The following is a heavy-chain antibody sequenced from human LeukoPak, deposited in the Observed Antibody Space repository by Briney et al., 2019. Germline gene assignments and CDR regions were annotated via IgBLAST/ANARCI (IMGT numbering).Heavy chain of an antibody. CDR3: ARDRIVVVPADAFDI. V-gene: IGHV1-18*01. D-gene: IGHD2-2*01. CDR1: GYTFTSYG. J-gene: IGHJ3*02. Sequence: ASVKVSCKASGYTFTSYGISWVRQAPGQRVEWMGWISAYNGNTNYAQKLQGRVTMTTDTSTSTAYMELRSLRSDDTAVYYCARDRIVVVPADAFDIWGQGTMVTVSS. CDR2: ISAYNGNT.